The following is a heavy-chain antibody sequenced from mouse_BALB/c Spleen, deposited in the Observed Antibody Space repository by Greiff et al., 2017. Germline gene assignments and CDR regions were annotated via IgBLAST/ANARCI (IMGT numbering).Heavy chain of an antibody. CDR1: GYTFTSYW. CDR3: ARLDYGNYGY. Sequence: QVQLQQSGAELAKPGASVKMSCKASGYTFTSYWMHWVKQRPGQGLEWIGYINPSTGYTEYNQKFKDKATLTADKSSSTAYMQLSSLTSEDSAVYYCARLDYGNYGYWGQGTTLTVSS. J-gene: IGHJ2*01. CDR2: INPSTGYT. D-gene: IGHD2-1*01. V-gene: IGHV1-7*01.